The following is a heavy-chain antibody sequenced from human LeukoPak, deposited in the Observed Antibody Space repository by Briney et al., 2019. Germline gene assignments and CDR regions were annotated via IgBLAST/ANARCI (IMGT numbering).Heavy chain of an antibody. V-gene: IGHV3-21*01. J-gene: IGHJ6*02. D-gene: IGHD2-2*01. CDR3: ARWMLQHYVMDV. Sequence: PGGSLRLSCAASGFTFSSYSMNWVRQAPGKGLEWVSSISSSSSYIYYADSVKGRFTISRDNAKNSLYLQMNSLRAEDTAVYYCARWMLQHYVMDVWGQGTTVTVSS. CDR2: ISSSSSYI. CDR1: GFTFSSYS.